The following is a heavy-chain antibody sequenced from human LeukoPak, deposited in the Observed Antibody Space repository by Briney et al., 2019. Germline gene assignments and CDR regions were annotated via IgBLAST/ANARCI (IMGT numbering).Heavy chain of an antibody. CDR3: ARDGGHDYGDYEG. J-gene: IGHJ4*02. CDR1: GGTFSSYA. D-gene: IGHD4-17*01. V-gene: IGHV1-69*01. CDR2: IIPIFGTA. Sequence: ASVTVSCKASGGTFSSYAISWVRQAPGQGLEWMGGIIPIFGTANYAQKFQGRVTITADESTSTAYMELSSLRSEDTAVYYCARDGGHDYGDYEGWGQGTLVTVSS.